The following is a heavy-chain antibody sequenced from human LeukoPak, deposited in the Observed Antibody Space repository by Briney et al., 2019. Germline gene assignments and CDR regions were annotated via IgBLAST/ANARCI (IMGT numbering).Heavy chain of an antibody. V-gene: IGHV4-59*01. Sequence: SETLSLTCTVSGVSINTYFWSWIRQPPRKGLEWIGYVYYNGITNYNPSLKSRVSISLDTSKNQFSLRLNSVTAAETAVYYCASQLGGTTFHWGQGTLVTASS. CDR2: VYYNGIT. J-gene: IGHJ4*02. CDR3: ASQLGGTTFH. CDR1: GVSINTYF. D-gene: IGHD1/OR15-1a*01.